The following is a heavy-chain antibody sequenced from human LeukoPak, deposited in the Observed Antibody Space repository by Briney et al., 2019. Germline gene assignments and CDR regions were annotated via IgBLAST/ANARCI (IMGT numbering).Heavy chain of an antibody. CDR1: GFAFSDYC. D-gene: IGHD6-25*01. CDR3: VRGSAPERGLDY. Sequence: GGSLRLSCAASGFAFSDYCMHWVRQAPGGGLLWVSRSCPHGSTPVYADSVKGRFTISRDDAKNSLYLQMNSLRGEDTAVYYCVRGSAPERGLDYWGQGARVTVSS. V-gene: IGHV3-74*01. CDR2: SCPHGSTP. J-gene: IGHJ4*02.